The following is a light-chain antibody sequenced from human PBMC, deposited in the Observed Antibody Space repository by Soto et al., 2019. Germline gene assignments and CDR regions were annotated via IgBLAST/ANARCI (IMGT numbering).Light chain of an antibody. Sequence: QSVLTQPPSVSGSPGQSITISCTGTSSDVGGYNYVSWYQQHPGKAPKLMIYDVSNRPSGVSNRFSGSKSGNTASLTISGLQAEDEADYYCSSYASSSSRDVFGTGTKLTVL. J-gene: IGLJ1*01. CDR1: SSDVGGYNY. CDR3: SSYASSSSRDV. CDR2: DVS. V-gene: IGLV2-14*01.